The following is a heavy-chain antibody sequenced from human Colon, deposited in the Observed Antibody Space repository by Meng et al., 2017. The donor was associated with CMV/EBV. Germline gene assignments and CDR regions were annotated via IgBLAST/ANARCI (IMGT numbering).Heavy chain of an antibody. CDR2: IYPSGRT. CDR1: GGSITSGTQY. D-gene: IGHD6-19*01. V-gene: IGHV4-61*02. J-gene: IGHJ4*02. CDR3: ARDDDSGWYFDH. Sequence: QGQLQGSGPGLGKPSQTLSLTCSVSGGSITSGTQYGNWIRQPAGKGLEWIGRIYPSGRTNYNPSLKSRVTISRDTSKNQFSLKLNSVTAADTAVYYCARDDDSGWYFDHWGLGSLVTVSS.